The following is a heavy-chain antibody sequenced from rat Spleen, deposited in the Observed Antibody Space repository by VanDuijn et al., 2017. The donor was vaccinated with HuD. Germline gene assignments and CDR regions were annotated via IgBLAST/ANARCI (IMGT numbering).Heavy chain of an antibody. V-gene: IGHV10-10*01. CDR2: ISSKSHNYAT. Sequence: EVQLVESGGGLVQPGRSLKLSCAASGFDFNAYGMSWVRQAPGKGLDLVADISSKSHNYATFYADSVKDRFTISRDDSQSMVYLQMDNLKTEDTALYYCTVLSLRPYWGQGVMVTVSS. D-gene: IGHD1-11*01. J-gene: IGHJ2*01. CDR3: TVLSLRPY. CDR1: GFDFNAYG.